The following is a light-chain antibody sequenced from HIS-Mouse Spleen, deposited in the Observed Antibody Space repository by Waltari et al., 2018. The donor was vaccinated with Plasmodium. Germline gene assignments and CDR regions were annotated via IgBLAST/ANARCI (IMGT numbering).Light chain of an antibody. CDR3: MQGTHWPWT. CDR2: KVS. Sequence: DVVMTQSPLSLPVTLGQPASISCRSSQSLVHSDGNTSLNWFQQRPGHSPRRLIYKVSNRDSGVPDRFSGSGSGTDFTLKISRVEAEDVGVYYCMQGTHWPWTFGQGTKVEIK. CDR1: QSLVHSDGNTS. J-gene: IGKJ1*01. V-gene: IGKV2-30*02.